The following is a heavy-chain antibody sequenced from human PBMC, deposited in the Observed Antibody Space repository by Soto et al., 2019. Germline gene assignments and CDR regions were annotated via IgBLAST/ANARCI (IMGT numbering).Heavy chain of an antibody. CDR2: ISSNGGST. Sequence: GGSLRLSCSASGFTFSSYAMHWVRQAPGKGLEYVSAISSNGGSTYYADSVKGRFTISRDNSKNTLYLQMSSLRAEDTAAYYCVKDTAMVNPDFDYWGQGTLVTVSS. D-gene: IGHD5-18*01. CDR3: VKDTAMVNPDFDY. V-gene: IGHV3-64D*06. J-gene: IGHJ4*02. CDR1: GFTFSSYA.